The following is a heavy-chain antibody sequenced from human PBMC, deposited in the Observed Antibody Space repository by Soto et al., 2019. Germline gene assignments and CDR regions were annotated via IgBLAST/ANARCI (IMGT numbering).Heavy chain of an antibody. Sequence: LRLSCAASGFIFTNYAMNWVRQAPGKGLEWVSVIGGRGNSAYYADSVQGRFTISRDNSKNTLYLQMNSLRAEDTAFYYCAKDTGPNWGQGTLVTVSS. CDR2: IGGRGNSA. CDR3: AKDTGPN. V-gene: IGHV3-23*01. CDR1: GFIFTNYA. J-gene: IGHJ4*02.